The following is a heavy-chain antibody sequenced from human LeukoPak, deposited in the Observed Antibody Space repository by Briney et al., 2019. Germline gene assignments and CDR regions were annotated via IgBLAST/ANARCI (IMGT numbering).Heavy chain of an antibody. V-gene: IGHV4-34*01. D-gene: IGHD2-2*02. CDR1: GGSFSGYY. J-gene: IGHJ4*02. Sequence: SETLSLTCAVYGGSFSGYYWSWIRQPPGKGLEWIGEINHSGSTNYNPSLKSRVTISVDTSKNQFSLKLSSVTAADTAVYYCARDVSGYCSSTSCYTVFDYWDQGTLVTVSS. CDR3: ARDVSGYCSSTSCYTVFDY. CDR2: INHSGST.